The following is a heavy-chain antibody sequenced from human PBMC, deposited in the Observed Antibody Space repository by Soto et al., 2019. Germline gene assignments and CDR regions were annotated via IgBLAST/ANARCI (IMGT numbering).Heavy chain of an antibody. CDR1: GGSISSGDYY. CDR2: IYYSGST. J-gene: IGHJ5*02. Sequence: QVQLQESGPGLVKPSQTLSLTCTVSGGSISSGDYYWSWIRQPPGKGLEWIGYIYYSGSTYYNPSLKRRVIISVDTSKNQFSLKLSSVTAADTAVYYCARAMVVTQNWFDPWGQGTLVTVSS. CDR3: ARAMVVTQNWFDP. V-gene: IGHV4-30-4*01. D-gene: IGHD2-21*02.